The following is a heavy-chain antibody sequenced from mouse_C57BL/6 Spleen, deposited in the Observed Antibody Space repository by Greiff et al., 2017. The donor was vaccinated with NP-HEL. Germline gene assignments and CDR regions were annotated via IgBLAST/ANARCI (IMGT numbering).Heavy chain of an antibody. Sequence: VMLVESGAELVKPGASVKISCKASGYAFSSYWMNWVKQRPGKGLEWIGQIYPGDGDTNYNGKFKGKATLTADKSSSTAYMQLSSLTSEDSAVYFCARDYYGSSYPFAYWGQGTLVTVSA. CDR3: ARDYYGSSYPFAY. D-gene: IGHD1-1*01. V-gene: IGHV1-80*01. J-gene: IGHJ3*01. CDR1: GYAFSSYW. CDR2: IYPGDGDT.